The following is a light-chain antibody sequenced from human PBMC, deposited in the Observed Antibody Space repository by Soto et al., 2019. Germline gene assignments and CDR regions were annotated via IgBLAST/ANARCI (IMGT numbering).Light chain of an antibody. J-gene: IGKJ5*01. Sequence: DVVMTQSPLSLPVTLGQPASISCRSSQSLLHSNGYNYLDWYLQKPGKAPKLLIYDASNLESGVPSRFSGSGSGTEFTLTISSLQPDDFATYYCQQYNSYPITFGQGTRLEIK. CDR3: QQYNSYPIT. CDR2: DAS. V-gene: IGKV2-28*01. CDR1: QSLLHSNGYNY.